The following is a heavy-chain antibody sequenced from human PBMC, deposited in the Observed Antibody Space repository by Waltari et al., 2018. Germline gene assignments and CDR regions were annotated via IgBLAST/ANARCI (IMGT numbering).Heavy chain of an antibody. CDR3: ASGGGLPISTYYYYGMDV. J-gene: IGHJ6*02. CDR2: SNHSRST. D-gene: IGHD5-12*01. CDR1: AGSFSGYY. Sequence: QVQLQQWGAGLLKPSATLSLTCAVYAGSFSGYYWSWILQPPGMGLEWIGESNHSRSTNYNTSLKSRVTISVDTSKNQFSLKLSSVTAADTAVYYCASGGGLPISTYYYYGMDVWGQGTTVTVSS. V-gene: IGHV4-34*01.